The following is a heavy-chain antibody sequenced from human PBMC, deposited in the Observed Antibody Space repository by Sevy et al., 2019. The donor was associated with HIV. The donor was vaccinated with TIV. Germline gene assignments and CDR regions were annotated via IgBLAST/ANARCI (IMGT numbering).Heavy chain of an antibody. CDR3: VRGGAITVYYFDY. CDR2: INPSGGTS. V-gene: IGHV1-46*01. CDR1: GYAFTSYY. Sequence: ASVKVSCKASGYAFTSYYVHWVRQAPGQGLEWMGIINPSGGTSTYAQRFQGRVSITRDTSTSTVYMELSSLRSEDTAVYYCVRGGAITVYYFDYWGQGSLVTVSS. J-gene: IGHJ4*02. D-gene: IGHD1-20*01.